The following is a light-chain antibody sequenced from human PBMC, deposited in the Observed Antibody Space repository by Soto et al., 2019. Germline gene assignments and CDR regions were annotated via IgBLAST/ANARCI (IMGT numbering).Light chain of an antibody. CDR2: DAS. CDR3: QQYNNYRT. CDR1: QSINIW. V-gene: IGKV1-5*01. J-gene: IGKJ1*01. Sequence: DIQITQSPSTLAASVGDRVTITCRASQSINIWLAWYQQKPGKAPKLLIHDASSLESGVPSRFSGSGSGTKFTLTISSLQPDDFATYYCQQYNNYRTFGQGTKVDIK.